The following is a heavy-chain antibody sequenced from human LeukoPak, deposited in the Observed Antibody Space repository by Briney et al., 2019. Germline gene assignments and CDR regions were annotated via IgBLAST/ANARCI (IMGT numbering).Heavy chain of an antibody. V-gene: IGHV3-53*01. CDR1: GFTVSSNY. D-gene: IGHD6-6*01. CDR3: ATARIAARWVDY. J-gene: IGHJ4*02. CDR2: IYSGGST. Sequence: QAGGSLRLSCAASGFTVSSNYMSWVRQAPGKGLEWVSVIYSGGSTYYADSVKGRFTISRDNSKNTLYLQMNSLRAEDTAVYYCATARIAARWVDYWGQGTLVTVSS.